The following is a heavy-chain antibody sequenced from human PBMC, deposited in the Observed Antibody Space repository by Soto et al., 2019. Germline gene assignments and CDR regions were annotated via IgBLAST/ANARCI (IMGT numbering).Heavy chain of an antibody. CDR2: TGLNGRTT. CDR1: GFTFSMSA. J-gene: IGHJ4*02. CDR3: ATVHGTSRSFDY. V-gene: IGHV3-23*01. Sequence: EVQILESGGGLVQPGGSLRLSCAASGFTFSMSAMSWVRQAPGKGLEWVSTTGLNGRTTYYADSVKGRFTVSRDNSKTTLDLQMNSLRAEDTAVYYCATVHGTSRSFDYWGQGTLVTVSS. D-gene: IGHD6-13*01.